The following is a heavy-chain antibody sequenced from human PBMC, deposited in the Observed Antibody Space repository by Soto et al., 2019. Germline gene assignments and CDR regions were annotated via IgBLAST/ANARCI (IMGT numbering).Heavy chain of an antibody. V-gene: IGHV1-69*01. CDR1: GGTFSSYA. CDR2: IIPIFGTA. D-gene: IGHD3-10*01. J-gene: IGHJ4*02. Sequence: QVQLVQSGAEVKKPGSSVKVSCKASGGTFSSYAISWVRQAPGQGLEWMGGIIPIFGTANYAQKFQGRVTITADESTSTAYMELSSLRPEDTAVYYCASPDMVRGDSNDPFAYWGQGTLVTVSS. CDR3: ASPDMVRGDSNDPFAY.